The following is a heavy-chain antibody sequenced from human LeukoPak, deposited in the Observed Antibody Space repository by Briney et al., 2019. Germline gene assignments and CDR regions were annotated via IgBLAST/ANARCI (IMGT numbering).Heavy chain of an antibody. CDR2: FDPEDGET. V-gene: IGHV1-24*01. Sequence: ASVKVSCKVSGYTLTELSMHWVRQAPGKGLEWMGGFDPEDGETIYAQKFQGRVTMTEDTSTDTAYMELSSLRSEDTAVYYCATYHSSWGTVRRRPIHLDYWGQGTLVTVSS. CDR1: GYTLTELS. D-gene: IGHD3-10*01. J-gene: IGHJ4*02. CDR3: ATYHSSWGTVRRRPIHLDY.